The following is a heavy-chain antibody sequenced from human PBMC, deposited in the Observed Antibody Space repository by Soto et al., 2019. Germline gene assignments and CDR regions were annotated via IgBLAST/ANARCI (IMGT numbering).Heavy chain of an antibody. CDR3: ARLSCGGDCYSVWFDP. CDR1: GYSFTSYW. Sequence: PGESLKISCKGSGYSFTSYWISWVRQMPGKGLEWMGRIDPSDSYTNYSPSFQGHVTISADKSISTAYLQWSSLKASDTAMYYCARLSCGGDCYSVWFDPWGKGTLVTVS. V-gene: IGHV5-10-1*01. CDR2: IDPSDSYT. J-gene: IGHJ5*02. D-gene: IGHD2-21*02.